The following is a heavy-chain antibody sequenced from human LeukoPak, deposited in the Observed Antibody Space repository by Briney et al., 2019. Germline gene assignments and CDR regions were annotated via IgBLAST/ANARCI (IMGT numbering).Heavy chain of an antibody. D-gene: IGHD6-13*01. J-gene: IGHJ1*01. V-gene: IGHV3-7*01. CDR3: AKRMGATGTKNFHN. CDR2: IKDDGSQK. Sequence: GGSLRLSCAVSGFTFRNFWMSWVRQAPGKGLEWVATIKDDGSQKDYLDSVKGRFTISRDNAKNSLHLQMNSLRGEDTGVYYRAKRMGATGTKNFHNWGQGPLVTVSP. CDR1: GFTFRNFW.